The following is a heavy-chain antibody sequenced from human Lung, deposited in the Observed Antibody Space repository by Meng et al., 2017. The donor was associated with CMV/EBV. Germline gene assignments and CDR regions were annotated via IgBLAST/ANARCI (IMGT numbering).Heavy chain of an antibody. J-gene: IGHJ4*02. V-gene: IGHV1-18*01. D-gene: IGHD3-3*01. CDR2: ISVYSGNT. CDR3: ARDFDFWSGYYRPLGY. CDR1: GCTFTTFD. Sequence: QVQLGQSGNEVKKPGASVKVSCKASGCTFTTFDINWLRQAPGQGLEWMGWISVYSGNTNYEQKFQGRVTMTTDRSTSTVYMDLTSLRSDDTAVYYCARDFDFWSGYYRPLGYWGQGTLVTVSS.